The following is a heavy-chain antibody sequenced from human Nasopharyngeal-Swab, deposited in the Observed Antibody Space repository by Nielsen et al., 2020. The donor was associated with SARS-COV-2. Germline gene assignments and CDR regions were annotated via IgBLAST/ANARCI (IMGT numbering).Heavy chain of an antibody. V-gene: IGHV3-13*04. D-gene: IGHD2-2*03. CDR1: GFTFSSYD. J-gene: IGHJ6*02. CDR2: IGTAGDT. Sequence: GESLKISCAASGFTFSSYDMHWVRQATGKGLEWVSAIGTAGDTYYSGSVKGRFTISRENAKNSLYLQMNSLRAGDTAVYYCARAVGYCSSTSCYYYYGMDVWGQGTTVTVSS. CDR3: ARAVGYCSSTSCYYYYGMDV.